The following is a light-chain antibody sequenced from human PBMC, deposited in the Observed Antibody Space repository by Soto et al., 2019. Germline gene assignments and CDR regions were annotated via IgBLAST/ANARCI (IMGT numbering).Light chain of an antibody. V-gene: IGKV1-5*03. CDR3: QQYKNLPIT. J-gene: IGKJ5*01. CDR2: KAS. Sequence: DIQITQSPSTLSRSVGDRVTITCRASQTISSWLAWYQQKPGKAPKFLIYKASTLKSGVPSRFSGSGSGTEFTLTISSLQPEDTATFYCQQYKNLPITFGQGTRLEIK. CDR1: QTISSW.